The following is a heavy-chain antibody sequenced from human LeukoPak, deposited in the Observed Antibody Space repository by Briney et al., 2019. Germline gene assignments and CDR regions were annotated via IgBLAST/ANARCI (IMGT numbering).Heavy chain of an antibody. CDR3: ARRTANDY. CDR2: ISSSTSYI. D-gene: IGHD1-1*01. Sequence: PGGSLRLSCAASGFTFSSYSMNWIRQAPGKGLEWVSSISSSTSYIYYADSVKGRFTISKDNAKNSLYLQMNSLRAEDTAVYYCARRTANDYWGQGTLVTVSS. J-gene: IGHJ4*02. CDR1: GFTFSSYS. V-gene: IGHV3-21*01.